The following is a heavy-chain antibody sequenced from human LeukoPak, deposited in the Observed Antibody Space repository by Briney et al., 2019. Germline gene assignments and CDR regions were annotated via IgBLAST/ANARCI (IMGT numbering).Heavy chain of an antibody. Sequence: SETLSLTCAVYGGSFSGYYWGWIRQPPGKGLEWTGSIYHSGSTYYNPSLKSRVTISVDTSKNQFSLKLSSVTAADTAVYYCARGPNGGNFNFYYYYYGMDVWGQGTTVTVSS. CDR2: IYHSGST. CDR3: ARGPNGGNFNFYYYYYGMDV. V-gene: IGHV4-38-2*01. J-gene: IGHJ6*02. CDR1: GGSFSGYY. D-gene: IGHD4-23*01.